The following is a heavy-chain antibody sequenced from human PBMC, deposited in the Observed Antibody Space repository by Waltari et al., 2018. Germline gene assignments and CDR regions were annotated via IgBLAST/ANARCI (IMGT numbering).Heavy chain of an antibody. J-gene: IGHJ4*02. D-gene: IGHD3-22*01. V-gene: IGHV3-48*04. CDR1: GMTFTTYS. Sequence: EVQLVESGGGLVQPGGSLRLSCAASGMTFTTYSMNWVRQAPGKGLEWISYVSGDSGYIYYADSVRGRFTISRDNAQNSMYLQMNNLRADDTAVYYCARLYDNSYYNYASDYWGQGTLVTVSS. CDR3: ARLYDNSYYNYASDY. CDR2: VSGDSGYI.